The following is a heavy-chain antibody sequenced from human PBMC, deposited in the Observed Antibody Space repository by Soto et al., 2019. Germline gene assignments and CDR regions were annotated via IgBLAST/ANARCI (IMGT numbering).Heavy chain of an antibody. CDR3: SSGSVEGV. CDR1: GFTISNAW. V-gene: IGHV3-15*07. Sequence: EVQLVESGGGLVKPGGSLRLSCAASGFTISNAWMNWVRQAPGKGLEWVCRIKTNGEGGTTHYAAPVKGRFVIPRDDSKNRLYLQRNGRNPGDTAFYYCSSGSVEGVWGQGTSVT. J-gene: IGHJ6*02. CDR2: IKTNGEGGTT. D-gene: IGHD2-15*01.